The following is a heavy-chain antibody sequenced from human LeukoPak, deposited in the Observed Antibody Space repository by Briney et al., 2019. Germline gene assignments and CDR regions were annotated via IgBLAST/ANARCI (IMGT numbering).Heavy chain of an antibody. Sequence: SVKVSCKASGGTFTSYPISWVRQAPGQGLEWMGGIIPIFGTANYAQKFQGRVTITADESTSTAYMEVSSLRFEDTAAYFCARGSSAAPTSPDYWGQGTLVTVSS. CDR2: IIPIFGTA. CDR3: ARGSSAAPTSPDY. CDR1: GGTFTSYP. D-gene: IGHD2-2*01. J-gene: IGHJ4*02. V-gene: IGHV1-69*13.